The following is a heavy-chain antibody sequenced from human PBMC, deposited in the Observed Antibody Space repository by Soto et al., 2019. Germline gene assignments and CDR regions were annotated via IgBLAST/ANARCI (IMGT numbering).Heavy chain of an antibody. D-gene: IGHD2-2*01. J-gene: IGHJ6*02. Sequence: QVQLQESGPGLVKPSGTLSLTCAVSGGSVRTSNWWSWVRQPPGKGLEWIGEIYHTENTNYNPSLKSRVTISVDKSKNQFSRKLSSVTAADTAVYYCARDRRYCSDTTCYNTMDVWGQGTTVTVSS. CDR3: ARDRRYCSDTTCYNTMDV. CDR2: IYHTENT. V-gene: IGHV4-4*02. CDR1: GGSVRTSNW.